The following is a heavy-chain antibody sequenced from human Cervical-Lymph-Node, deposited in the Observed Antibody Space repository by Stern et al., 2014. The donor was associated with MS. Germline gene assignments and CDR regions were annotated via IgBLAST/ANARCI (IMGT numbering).Heavy chain of an antibody. CDR3: ARELDTTSYAMDV. D-gene: IGHD2/OR15-2a*01. CDR2: MRNKANSYTT. V-gene: IGHV3-72*01. J-gene: IGHJ6*02. CDR1: GFIFIDHF. Sequence: EVQLVAYGGGLVQPGGSLRLSCAASGFIFIDHFMDWVRQAPGKGLEWVGRMRNKANSYTTEYAASVQGRFSISRDDSKNSLYLQMNSLKSEDTAVYYCARELDTTSYAMDVWGQGTTVTVSS.